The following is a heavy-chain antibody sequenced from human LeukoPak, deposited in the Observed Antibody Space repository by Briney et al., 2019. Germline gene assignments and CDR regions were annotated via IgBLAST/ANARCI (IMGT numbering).Heavy chain of an antibody. CDR1: GFTFSSYW. CDR3: ARARYSSGWYDY. V-gene: IGHV3-74*01. CDR2: INSDGSST. Sequence: GGSLRLSCSGSGFTFSSYWMHWVRQAPGKGLVWVSRINSDGSSTSYADSVKGRFTISRDNAKNTLYLQMNSLRAEDTAVYYCARARYSSGWYDYWGQGTLVTVSS. J-gene: IGHJ4*02. D-gene: IGHD6-19*01.